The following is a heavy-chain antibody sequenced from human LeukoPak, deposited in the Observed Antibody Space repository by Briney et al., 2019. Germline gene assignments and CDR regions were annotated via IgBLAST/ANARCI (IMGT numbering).Heavy chain of an antibody. Sequence: SQTLSHTCNVSGASFTSDYFYWSWIRQPAGKGLEWIGRIYTGGSTKYNPSLQSRVTISMDRSKNQFTLKLSSVTAADTAVYYCAKDMGTGSRYYSNYMDVWGKGTAVTVSS. CDR3: AKDMGTGSRYYSNYMDV. CDR1: GASFTSDYFY. D-gene: IGHD1-1*01. CDR2: IYTGGST. V-gene: IGHV4-61*02. J-gene: IGHJ6*03.